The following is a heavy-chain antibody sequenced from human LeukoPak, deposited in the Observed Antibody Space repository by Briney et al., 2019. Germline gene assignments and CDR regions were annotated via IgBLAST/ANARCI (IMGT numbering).Heavy chain of an antibody. V-gene: IGHV3-23*01. CDR1: GFTFSSYA. D-gene: IGHD3-10*01. CDR3: AKDGYYGSGSSFNWFDP. J-gene: IGHJ5*02. CDR2: ISGSGGST. Sequence: GGSLRLSCAASGFTFSSYAMSWVRQAPGKGLEWVSAISGSGGSTYYADSVKGRFTISRDNSKNTLYLQMNSLRAEDTAVYCCAKDGYYGSGSSFNWFDPWGQGTLVTVSS.